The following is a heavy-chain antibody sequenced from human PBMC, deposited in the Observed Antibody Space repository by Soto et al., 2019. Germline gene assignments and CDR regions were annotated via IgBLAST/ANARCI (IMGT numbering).Heavy chain of an antibody. V-gene: IGHV1-3*01. J-gene: IGHJ6*03. Sequence: GASVKVSCKASGYTFTSYSMHWVRHAPGQRLEWMGWINAGNGNTKYSQKFQGRVTITRDTSASTAYMELSSLRSEDTAVYYCARDPRYCSGGDCYSSYYYYYMDVWGKGTTVTVSS. CDR3: ARDPRYCSGGDCYSSYYYYYMDV. CDR1: GYTFTSYS. CDR2: INAGNGNT. D-gene: IGHD2-15*01.